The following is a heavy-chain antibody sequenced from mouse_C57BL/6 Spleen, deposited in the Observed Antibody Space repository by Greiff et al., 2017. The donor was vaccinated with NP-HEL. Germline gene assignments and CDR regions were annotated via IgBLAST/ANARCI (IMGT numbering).Heavy chain of an antibody. Sequence: EVKVEESGPELVKPGASVKISCKASGYSFTGYYMNWVKQSPEKSLEWIGEINPSTGGTTYNQKFKAKATLTVDKSSSTAYMQLKSLTSEDSAVYYCARIPYVGYAMDYWGQGTSVTVSS. CDR3: ARIPYVGYAMDY. J-gene: IGHJ4*01. CDR1: GYSFTGYY. CDR2: INPSTGGT. V-gene: IGHV1-42*01.